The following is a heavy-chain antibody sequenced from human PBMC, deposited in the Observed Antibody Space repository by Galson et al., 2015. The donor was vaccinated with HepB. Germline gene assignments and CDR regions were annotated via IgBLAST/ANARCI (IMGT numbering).Heavy chain of an antibody. Sequence: SLRLSCAASGFTFSSYAMSWVRQAPGKGLEWVSAISGSGGSTYYADSVKGRFTISRDNSKNTLYLQMNSLRAEDTAVCYCAKGTRIAVAGYYYYYMDVWGKGTTVTVSS. CDR2: ISGSGGST. CDR3: AKGTRIAVAGYYYYYMDV. D-gene: IGHD6-19*01. CDR1: GFTFSSYA. V-gene: IGHV3-23*01. J-gene: IGHJ6*03.